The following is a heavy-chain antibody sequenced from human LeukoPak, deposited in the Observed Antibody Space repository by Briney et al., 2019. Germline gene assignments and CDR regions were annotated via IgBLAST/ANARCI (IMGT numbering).Heavy chain of an antibody. CDR1: GYTLTELS. V-gene: IGHV1-24*01. D-gene: IGHD6-13*01. Sequence: ASVKVSCKVSGYTLTELSMHWVRQAPGKGLEWMGGFDPEDGETIYAQKFQGRVTMTEDTSTDTAYMELSSLSSEDTAVYYCATPNGYSSSWYAFDIWGQGTMVTVSS. CDR3: ATPNGYSSSWYAFDI. CDR2: FDPEDGET. J-gene: IGHJ3*02.